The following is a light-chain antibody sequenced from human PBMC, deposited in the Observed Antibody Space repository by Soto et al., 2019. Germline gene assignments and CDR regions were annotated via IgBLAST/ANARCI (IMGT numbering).Light chain of an antibody. V-gene: IGLV2-8*01. CDR2: GVS. J-gene: IGLJ2*01. CDR1: SSDVGSYNL. Sequence: QSALTQPPSASGSPGQSVTLSCTGTSSDVGSYNLVSSHQQHPGKAPKVMIYGVSQRPSGVPDRFSGSKSGNTASLTVSGLQAEDDADYYCSSYAGSSVVFGAGTKLTVL. CDR3: SSYAGSSVV.